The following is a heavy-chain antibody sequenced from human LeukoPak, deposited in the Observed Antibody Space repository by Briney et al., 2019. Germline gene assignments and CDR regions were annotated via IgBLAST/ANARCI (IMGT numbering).Heavy chain of an antibody. D-gene: IGHD1-7*01. J-gene: IGHJ4*02. CDR1: GFTFSTYA. Sequence: GRSLRLSCAASGFTFSTYAIHWGRQVPGKGLEWVAVISDDGNNKYYPDSVKGRLTISRDNSKNTLYLQMNSLRPEDTAVYYCARDIRTTYFDYWGQGTLVTVSS. CDR3: ARDIRTTYFDY. V-gene: IGHV3-30-3*01. CDR2: ISDDGNNK.